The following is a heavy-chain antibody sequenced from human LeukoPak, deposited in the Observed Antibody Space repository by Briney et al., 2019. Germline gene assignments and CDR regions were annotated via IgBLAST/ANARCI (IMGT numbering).Heavy chain of an antibody. Sequence: SETLSLTCTVSGGSISSYYWSWIRQPPGKGLEWIGHIYYSGSTHYNPSLKSRVTISVDTSKNQFSLKLSSVTAADTAVYYCARHVGNSASGSYLTYFDYWGQGTLVTVSS. CDR3: ARHVGNSASGSYLTYFDY. CDR1: GGSISSYY. D-gene: IGHD3-10*01. CDR2: IYYSGST. J-gene: IGHJ4*02. V-gene: IGHV4-59*08.